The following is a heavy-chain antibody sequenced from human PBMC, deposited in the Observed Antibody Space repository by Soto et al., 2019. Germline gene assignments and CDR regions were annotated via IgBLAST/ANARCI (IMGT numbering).Heavy chain of an antibody. D-gene: IGHD6-13*01. Sequence: QITLKESGPALVKPTQTLTLTCTFSGFSLSTSGVGVGSIRQPPGKALEWLALIYWDDDKRYSPSLKSRLANTQDTSKNQVVLTMTNVDPVDTATYYCLSIAEPPRGGDYLDSWGQGTLVTVSS. J-gene: IGHJ4*02. CDR1: GFSLSTSGVG. V-gene: IGHV2-5*02. CDR2: IYWDDDK. CDR3: LSIAEPPRGGDYLDS.